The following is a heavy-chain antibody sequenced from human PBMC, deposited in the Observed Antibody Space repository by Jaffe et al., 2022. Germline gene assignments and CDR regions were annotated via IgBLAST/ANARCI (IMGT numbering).Heavy chain of an antibody. CDR1: GYTFTSYY. CDR3: ARDFGAVTTDLYYFDY. J-gene: IGHJ4*02. D-gene: IGHD4-17*01. CDR2: INPSGGST. Sequence: QVQLVQSGAEVKKPGASVKVSCKASGYTFTSYYMHWVRQAPGQGLEWMGIINPSGGSTSYAQKFQGRVTMTRDTSTSTVYMELSSLRSEDTAVYYCARDFGAVTTDLYYFDYWGQGTLVTVSS. V-gene: IGHV1-46*03.